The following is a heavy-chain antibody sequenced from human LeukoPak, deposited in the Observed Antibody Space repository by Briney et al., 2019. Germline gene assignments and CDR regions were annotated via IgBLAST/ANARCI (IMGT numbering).Heavy chain of an antibody. Sequence: SETLSLTCTVSGGSISSYYWSWIRRPPGKGLEWIGYIYYSGSTNYNPSLKSRVTISVDTSKNQFSLKLSSVTAADTAVYYCARVLGTTVNWFDPWGQGTLVTVSS. CDR3: ARVLGTTVNWFDP. D-gene: IGHD4-11*01. J-gene: IGHJ5*02. CDR2: IYYSGST. V-gene: IGHV4-59*01. CDR1: GGSISSYY.